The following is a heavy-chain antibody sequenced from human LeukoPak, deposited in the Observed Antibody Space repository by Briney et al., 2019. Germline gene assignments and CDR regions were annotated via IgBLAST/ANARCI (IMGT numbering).Heavy chain of an antibody. CDR1: GFTFSSYS. V-gene: IGHV3-48*01. CDR3: AGGRRLLRFLEWLFSAFDI. CDR2: ISSSSSTI. D-gene: IGHD3-3*01. J-gene: IGHJ3*02. Sequence: PGGSLRLSCAASGFTFSSYSMNWVRQAPGKGLEWVSYISSSSSTIYYADSVKGRFTISRDNAKNSLYLQMNSLRAEDTAVYYCAGGRRLLRFLEWLFSAFDIWGQGTMVTVSS.